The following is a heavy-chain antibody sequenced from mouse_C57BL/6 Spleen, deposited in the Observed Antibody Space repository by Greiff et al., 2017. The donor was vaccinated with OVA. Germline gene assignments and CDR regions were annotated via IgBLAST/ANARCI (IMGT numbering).Heavy chain of an antibody. D-gene: IGHD4-1*01. CDR3: ARSGTGTDY. CDR1: GYTFTSYW. Sequence: QVQLQQPGAELVRPGTSVKLSCKASGYTFTSYWMHWVKQRPGQGLEWIGVIDPSDSYTNYNQKFKGKATLTVDTSSSTAYMQLSSLTSEDSAVYYCARSGTGTDYWGQGTTLTVSS. J-gene: IGHJ2*01. CDR2: IDPSDSYT. V-gene: IGHV1-59*01.